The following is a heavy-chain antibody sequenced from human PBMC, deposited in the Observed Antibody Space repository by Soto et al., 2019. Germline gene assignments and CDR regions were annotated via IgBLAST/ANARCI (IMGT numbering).Heavy chain of an antibody. CDR1: GASIRNYY. CDR2: IYYSGST. V-gene: IGHV4-59*08. D-gene: IGHD3-3*01. Sequence: PSETLSLTCTVSGASIRNYYWSWIRQPPGKGLEWIGYIYYSGSTNYTPSLKSRVTISVDTSKNQFSLKLSSVTAAGTAVYYCAGDYDFLSAYYGIGAFDIWGQGTMVTVSS. CDR3: AGDYDFLSAYYGIGAFDI. J-gene: IGHJ3*02.